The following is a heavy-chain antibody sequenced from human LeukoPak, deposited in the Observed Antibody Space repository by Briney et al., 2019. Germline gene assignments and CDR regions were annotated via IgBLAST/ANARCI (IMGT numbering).Heavy chain of an antibody. D-gene: IGHD5-12*01. CDR1: GGSISSSSYY. Sequence: SETLSLTCTVSGGSISSSSYYGGWIRRPPGAGLEWIGSIYYSGSTYYNPSLESRVTISVDTSKNQFSLKLSSVTAADTAVYYCARWSGYDSFFAYWGQPNLLTASS. CDR2: IYYSGST. CDR3: ARWSGYDSFFAY. J-gene: IGHJ4*02. V-gene: IGHV4-39*07.